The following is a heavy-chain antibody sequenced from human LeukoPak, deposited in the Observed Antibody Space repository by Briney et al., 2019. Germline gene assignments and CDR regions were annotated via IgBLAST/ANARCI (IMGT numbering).Heavy chain of an antibody. V-gene: IGHV3-23*01. CDR2: ISGSGGST. J-gene: IGHJ4*02. Sequence: PGGSLRLSCTASGFTLTNYAMSWVRQAPGKGLEWVSAISGSGGSTYYADSVKGRFTISRDNSKNTLYLQMNSLRAEDTAVYYCAERDSAGYWGQGTLVTVSS. CDR1: GFTLTNYA. CDR3: AERDSAGY. D-gene: IGHD2-21*01.